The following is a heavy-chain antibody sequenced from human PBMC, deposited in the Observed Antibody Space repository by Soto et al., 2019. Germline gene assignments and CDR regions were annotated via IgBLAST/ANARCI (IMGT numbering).Heavy chain of an antibody. CDR2: IYHSGST. Sequence: NPSETLSLTCAVSGYSISSGYYWGWIRQPPGKGLEWIGSIYHSGSTYYNPSLKSRVTISVDTSKNQFSLKLSSVTAADTAVYYCARDPGSYGPPGFDYWGQGTLVTVSS. V-gene: IGHV4-38-2*02. J-gene: IGHJ4*02. CDR1: GYSISSGYY. D-gene: IGHD5-18*01. CDR3: ARDPGSYGPPGFDY.